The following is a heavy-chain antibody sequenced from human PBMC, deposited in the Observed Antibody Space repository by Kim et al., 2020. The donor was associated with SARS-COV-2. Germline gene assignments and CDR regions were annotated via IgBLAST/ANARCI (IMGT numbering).Heavy chain of an antibody. J-gene: IGHJ6*02. D-gene: IGHD2-21*02. CDR2: IDPSDSYT. Sequence: GESLKISCKGSGYSFTSYWISWVRQMPGKGLEWMGRIDPSDSYTNYSPSFQGHVTISADKSISTAYLQWSSLKASDTAMYYCARLLLGPSGGDCYSCYYGMDVWGQGTTVTVSS. CDR1: GYSFTSYW. CDR3: ARLLLGPSGGDCYSCYYGMDV. V-gene: IGHV5-10-1*01.